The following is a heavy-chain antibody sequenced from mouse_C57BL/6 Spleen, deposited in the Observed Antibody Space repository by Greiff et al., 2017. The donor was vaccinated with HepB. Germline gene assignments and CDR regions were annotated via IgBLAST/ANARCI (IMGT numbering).Heavy chain of an antibody. CDR3: AVTTVVATPFAY. V-gene: IGHV1-39*01. CDR2: INPNYGTT. J-gene: IGHJ3*01. Sequence: EVKLMESGPELVKPGASVKISCKASGYSFTDYNMNWVKQSNGKSLEWIGVINPNYGTTSYNQKFKGKATLTVDQSSSTAYMQLNSLTSEDSAVYYCAVTTVVATPFAYWGQGTLVTVSA. D-gene: IGHD1-1*01. CDR1: GYSFTDYN.